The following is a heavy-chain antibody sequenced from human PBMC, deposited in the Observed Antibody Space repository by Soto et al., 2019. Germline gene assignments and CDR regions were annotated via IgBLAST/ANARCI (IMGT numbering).Heavy chain of an antibody. Sequence: QVQLVQSGAEVKKPGSSVKVSCKASGGTFSSYAISWVRQAPGQGLEWMGGIIPIFGTANYAQKFQGRVTITADESMSTAYMELSSLRSEDTAVYYCARFAPRITIFGVGTNYYFDYWGQGTLVTVSS. CDR3: ARFAPRITIFGVGTNYYFDY. CDR2: IIPIFGTA. CDR1: GGTFSSYA. V-gene: IGHV1-69*01. D-gene: IGHD3-3*01. J-gene: IGHJ4*02.